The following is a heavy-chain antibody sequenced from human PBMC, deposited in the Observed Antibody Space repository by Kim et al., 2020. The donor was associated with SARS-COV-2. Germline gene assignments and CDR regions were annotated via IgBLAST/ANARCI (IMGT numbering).Heavy chain of an antibody. V-gene: IGHV3-21*01. CDR1: GFTFSSYS. J-gene: IGHJ6*02. CDR2: ISSSSSSI. Sequence: GGSLRLSCAASGFTFSSYSMNWVRQAPGKGLEWVSSISSSSSSIYYADSVKGRFTISRDKAKNSLYLQMNSLRAEDTAVYYCARSDNWNDVWYYYYGMDVWGQGTTVTLSS. D-gene: IGHD1-1*01. CDR3: ARSDNWNDVWYYYYGMDV.